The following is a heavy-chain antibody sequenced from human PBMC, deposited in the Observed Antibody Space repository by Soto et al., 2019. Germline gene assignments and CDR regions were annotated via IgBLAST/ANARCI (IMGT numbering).Heavy chain of an antibody. J-gene: IGHJ4*02. CDR2: ISAYNGNT. CDR3: ARDQIYDSSGYSSFSDY. CDR1: GYTFTSYG. V-gene: IGHV1-18*01. Sequence: AASVKVSCKASGYTFTSYGISWVRQAPGQGLEWMGWISAYNGNTNYAQKLQGRVTMTTDTSTSTAYMELRSLRSDDTAVYYCARDQIYDSSGYSSFSDYWGQGTLVTVSS. D-gene: IGHD3-22*01.